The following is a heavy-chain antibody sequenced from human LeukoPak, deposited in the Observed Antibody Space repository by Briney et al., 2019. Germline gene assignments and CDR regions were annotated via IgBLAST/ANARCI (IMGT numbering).Heavy chain of an antibody. CDR1: GGSIGSGGYY. CDR3: ARAQTYMTTVVRYYFDY. J-gene: IGHJ4*02. D-gene: IGHD4-23*01. Sequence: SETLSLTCTVSGGSIGSGGYYWSWIRQHPGKGLEWIGYIYYSGSTYYNPSLKSRVTISVDTSKNQFSLKLSSVTAADTAVYYCARAQTYMTTVVRYYFDYWGQGTLVTVSS. V-gene: IGHV4-31*03. CDR2: IYYSGST.